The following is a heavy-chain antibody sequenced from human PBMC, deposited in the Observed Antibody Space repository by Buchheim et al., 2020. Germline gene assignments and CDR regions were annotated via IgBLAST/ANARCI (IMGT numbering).Heavy chain of an antibody. CDR3: ARDFIVVPAATSVLYYYYYYMDV. J-gene: IGHJ6*03. D-gene: IGHD2-2*01. V-gene: IGHV3-48*02. CDR1: GFTFSSYS. CDR2: ISSSSSII. Sequence: EVQLVESGGGLVQPGGSLRLSCAASGFTFSSYSMNWVRQAPGKGLEWVSYISSSSSIIYYADSVKGRFTISRDNAKNSLYLQMNSLRDEDTAVYYCARDFIVVPAATSVLYYYYYYMDVWGKGTT.